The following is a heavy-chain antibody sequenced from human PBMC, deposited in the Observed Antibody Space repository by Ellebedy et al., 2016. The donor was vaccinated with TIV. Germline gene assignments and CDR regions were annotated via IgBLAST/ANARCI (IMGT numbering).Heavy chain of an antibody. CDR2: IIPIFGTA. CDR3: ARYLAPPTLTDYYKSYYYGMDV. D-gene: IGHD3-9*01. Sequence: AASVKVSCKASGGTFSSYAISWVRQAPGQGLEWMGGIIPIFGTANYAQKFQGRVTITADESTSTAYMELSSLRSEDTAVYYCARYLAPPTLTDYYKSYYYGMDVWGQGTTVTVSS. CDR1: GGTFSSYA. J-gene: IGHJ6*02. V-gene: IGHV1-69*13.